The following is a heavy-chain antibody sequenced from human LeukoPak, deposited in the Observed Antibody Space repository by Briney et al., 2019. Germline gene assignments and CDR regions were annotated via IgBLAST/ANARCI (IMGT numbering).Heavy chain of an antibody. V-gene: IGHV4-59*01. J-gene: IGHJ3*02. D-gene: IGHD4-17*01. CDR1: GGSISSYY. CDR3: ARDLRNYGAARAFDI. Sequence: PSETLSLTCTVSGGSISSYYWSWIRQPPGKGLEWIGYIYYSGSTNYNPSLKSRVTISVDTSKNQFSLKLSSVTAADTAVYYCARDLRNYGAARAFDIWGQGTMVTVSS. CDR2: IYYSGST.